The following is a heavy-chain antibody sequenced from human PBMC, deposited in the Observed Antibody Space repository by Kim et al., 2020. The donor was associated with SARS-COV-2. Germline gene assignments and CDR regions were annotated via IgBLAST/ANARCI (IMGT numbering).Heavy chain of an antibody. CDR1: GFSLSMYG. Sequence: GGSLRLSCVASGFSLSMYGMAWVRQAPGKGLEWVSALGGVGGATFYADSVKGRFTISKDNSKNTLYLQMRSLRVEDTAVYFCVNWQNGASWGHGTLVTVS. J-gene: IGHJ5*01. CDR3: VNWQNGAS. V-gene: IGHV3-23*01. D-gene: IGHD2-8*01. CDR2: LGGVGGAT.